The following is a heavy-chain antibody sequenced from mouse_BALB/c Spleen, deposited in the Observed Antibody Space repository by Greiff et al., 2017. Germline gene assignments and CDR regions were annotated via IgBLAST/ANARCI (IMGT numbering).Heavy chain of an antibody. Sequence: EVQLQESGPGLVKPSQTVSLTCTVTGISITTGNYRWSWIRQFPGNKLEWIGYIYYSGTITYNPSLTSRTTITRDTSKNQFFLEMNSLTAEDTATYYCAREYSMYYFDYWGQGTTLTVSS. J-gene: IGHJ2*01. CDR3: AREYSMYYFDY. CDR1: GISITTGNYR. V-gene: IGHV3-5*02. CDR2: IYYSGTI.